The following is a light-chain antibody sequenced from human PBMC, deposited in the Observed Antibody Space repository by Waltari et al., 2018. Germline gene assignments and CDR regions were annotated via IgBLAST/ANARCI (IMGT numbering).Light chain of an antibody. CDR3: QNHERLPAT. Sequence: SCRARQRISKYLVWYQQRPGHAPRLLIHAASTRATGIPDRFSGSGFGTDFTLTISRLEPEDFAMYYCQNHERLPATFGQGTKVEIK. CDR1: QRISKY. CDR2: AAS. J-gene: IGKJ1*01. V-gene: IGKV3-11*01.